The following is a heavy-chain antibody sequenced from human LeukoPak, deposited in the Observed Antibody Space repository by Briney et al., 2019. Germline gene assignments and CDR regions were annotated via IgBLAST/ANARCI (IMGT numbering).Heavy chain of an antibody. CDR3: ASSTKNTYFDFWSGYYYYYYYMDV. V-gene: IGHV4-59*11. CDR2: IYYSGST. D-gene: IGHD3-3*01. Sequence: PSETLSLTCTVSGGSISSHYWSWIRQPPGKGLEWIGYIYYSGSTNYNPSLKSRVTISVDTSKNQFSLKLSSVTAADTAVYYCASSTKNTYFDFWSGYYYYYYYMDVWGKGTTVTVSS. J-gene: IGHJ6*03. CDR1: GGSISSHY.